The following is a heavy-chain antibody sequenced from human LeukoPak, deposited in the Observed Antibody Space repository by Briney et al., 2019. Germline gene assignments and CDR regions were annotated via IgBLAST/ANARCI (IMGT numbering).Heavy chain of an antibody. CDR2: IYYSGST. CDR3: AKPMALNWFDP. CDR1: GGSISSSSYY. Sequence: NPSETLSLTCTVSGGSISSSSYYWGWIRQPPGKGLEWIGSIYYSGSTYYNPSLKSRVTISVDTSKNQFSLKLSSVTAADTAVYYCAKPMALNWFDPWGQGTLVTVSS. D-gene: IGHD5-24*01. V-gene: IGHV4-39*01. J-gene: IGHJ5*02.